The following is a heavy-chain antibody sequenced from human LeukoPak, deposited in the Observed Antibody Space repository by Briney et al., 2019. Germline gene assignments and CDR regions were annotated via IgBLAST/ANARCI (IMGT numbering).Heavy chain of an antibody. CDR3: ARDNEWERPYYMDV. CDR1: GHTFTGYY. V-gene: IGHV1-2*02. J-gene: IGHJ6*03. CDR2: INPNSGGT. D-gene: IGHD1-26*01. Sequence: ASVKVSCKASGHTFTGYYMHWVRQAPGQGLEWMGWINPNSGGTNYAQKFQGRVTMTRDTSISTAYMELSRLRSDDTAVYYCARDNEWERPYYMDVWGKGTTVTISS.